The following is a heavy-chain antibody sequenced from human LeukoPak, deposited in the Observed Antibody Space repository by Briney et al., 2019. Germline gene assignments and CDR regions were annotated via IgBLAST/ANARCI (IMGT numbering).Heavy chain of an antibody. CDR3: ARVGLTAAAGTYDY. D-gene: IGHD6-13*01. CDR2: ISSSGSTI. J-gene: IGHJ4*02. Sequence: GGSLRLSCAASGFTFSSYEMNWVRQAPGKGLEWVSYISSSGSTIYYADSVKGRFTISRDNAKNSLYLQMNSLRAEDTAVYYCARVGLTAAAGTYDYWGQGTLVTVSS. CDR1: GFTFSSYE. V-gene: IGHV3-48*03.